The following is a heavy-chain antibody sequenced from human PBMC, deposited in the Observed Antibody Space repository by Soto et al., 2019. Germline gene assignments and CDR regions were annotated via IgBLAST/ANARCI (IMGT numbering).Heavy chain of an antibody. V-gene: IGHV3-64*01. Sequence: GGSLRLSCAASGFTFSSYAMHWVRQAPGKGLEYVSAISSNGGSTYYANSVKGRFTISRDNSKNTLYLQMGSLRAEDMAVYYCARGGMSSGWYDLDYFDYWGQGTLVTVSS. CDR3: ARGGMSSGWYDLDYFDY. J-gene: IGHJ4*02. D-gene: IGHD6-19*01. CDR1: GFTFSSYA. CDR2: ISSNGGST.